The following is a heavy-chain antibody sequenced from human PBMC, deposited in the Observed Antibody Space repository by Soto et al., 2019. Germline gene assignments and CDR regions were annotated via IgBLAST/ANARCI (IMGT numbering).Heavy chain of an antibody. CDR2: VDPSDSYT. CDR1: GYGFTTKW. J-gene: IGHJ5*02. V-gene: IGHV5-10-1*01. Sequence: ESLKISCQDSGYGFTTKWISWVRQMPGKGLERVGRVDPSDSYTDYSPSFRGHVIISVDRSVSTAYLEWSSLKASDSAIYYGLRHSSITVAARAPFDPWGQGT. CDR3: LRHSSITVAARAPFDP. D-gene: IGHD6-6*01.